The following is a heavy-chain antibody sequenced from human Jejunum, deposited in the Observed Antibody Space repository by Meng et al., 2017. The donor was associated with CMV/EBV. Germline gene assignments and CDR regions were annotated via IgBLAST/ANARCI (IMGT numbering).Heavy chain of an antibody. CDR2: IIAIFKTP. D-gene: IGHD5-24*01. Sequence: QVKLMQSGAEVKEPGSSMTVSCKSSGGSVNNYAFNWVRQAPGQGLEWMGGIIAIFKTPNYAQKFQGRLTITADESTGTSYMELTSLTSEDTAVYYCARGFLNGYQPFDYWGQGTLVTVSS. CDR3: ARGFLNGYQPFDY. V-gene: IGHV1-69*12. CDR1: GGSVNNYA. J-gene: IGHJ4*02.